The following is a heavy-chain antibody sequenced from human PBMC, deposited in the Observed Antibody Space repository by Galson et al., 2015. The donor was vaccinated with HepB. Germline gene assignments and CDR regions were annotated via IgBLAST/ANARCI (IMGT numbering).Heavy chain of an antibody. D-gene: IGHD3-16*01. Sequence: SLRLSCAASGFSFSNYSMHWVRQAPGRGLEWLSSISRSSTYIYDADSVKGRFTISRDNAKNSLYLQMSSLRAEDTAIYYCGSGLIASFIDYWGQGILVTVSS. CDR2: ISRSSTYI. CDR3: GSGLIASFIDY. CDR1: GFSFSNYS. V-gene: IGHV3-21*01. J-gene: IGHJ4*02.